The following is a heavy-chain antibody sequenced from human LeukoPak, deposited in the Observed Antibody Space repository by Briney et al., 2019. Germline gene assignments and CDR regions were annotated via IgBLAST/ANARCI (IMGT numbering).Heavy chain of an antibody. CDR2: ISYDGKNK. CDR3: ARRQWLVIGSGAFDI. CDR1: GFTFSSYA. V-gene: IGHV3-30*04. Sequence: PGGSLRLSCAASGFTFSSYAVHWVRQAPGKGLEWVAIISYDGKNKYYADSVKGRFTISRDNSKNTLFLQMNSLRAEDTAVYYCARRQWLVIGSGAFDIWGQGTMVTVSS. J-gene: IGHJ3*02. D-gene: IGHD6-19*01.